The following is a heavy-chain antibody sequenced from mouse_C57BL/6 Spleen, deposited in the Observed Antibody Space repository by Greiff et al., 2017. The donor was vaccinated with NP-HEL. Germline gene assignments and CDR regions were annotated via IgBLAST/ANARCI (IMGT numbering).Heavy chain of an antibody. D-gene: IGHD2-3*01. CDR3: ARQGWLLRFAY. CDR2: ISGGGGNT. Sequence: EVQGVESGGGLVKPGGSLKLSCAASGFTFSSYTMSWVRQTPEKRLEWVATISGGGGNTYYPDSVKGRFTISRDNAKNTLYLQMSSLRSEDTALYYCARQGWLLRFAYWGQGTLVTVSA. CDR1: GFTFSSYT. V-gene: IGHV5-9*01. J-gene: IGHJ3*01.